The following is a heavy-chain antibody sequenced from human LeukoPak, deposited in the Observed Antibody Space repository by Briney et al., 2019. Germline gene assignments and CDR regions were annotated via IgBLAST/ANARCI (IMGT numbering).Heavy chain of an antibody. CDR2: IYYSGST. CDR1: GGSISSSSYY. CDR3: ARALIAVAKFDP. J-gene: IGHJ5*02. Sequence: SETLSLTCTVSGGSISSSSYYWGWIRQPPGKGLEWIGSIYYSGSTYYNPSLKSRVTISVDTSKNQFSLKLSSVTAADTAVYYCARALIAVAKFDPWGQGTLVTVSS. D-gene: IGHD6-19*01. V-gene: IGHV4-39*01.